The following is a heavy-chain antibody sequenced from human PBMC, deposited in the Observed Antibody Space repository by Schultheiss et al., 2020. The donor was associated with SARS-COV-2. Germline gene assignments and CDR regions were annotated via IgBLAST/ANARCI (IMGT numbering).Heavy chain of an antibody. Sequence: GGSLRLSCAASGFTFSSYGMHWVRQAPGKGLEWVAVISYDGSNKYYADSVKGRFTISRDNSKNTLYLQMNSLRAEDTAVYYCARDRVTTGMDAWGQGTTVTVSS. D-gene: IGHD1-1*01. V-gene: IGHV3-30*03. CDR3: ARDRVTTGMDA. J-gene: IGHJ6*02. CDR1: GFTFSSYG. CDR2: ISYDGSNK.